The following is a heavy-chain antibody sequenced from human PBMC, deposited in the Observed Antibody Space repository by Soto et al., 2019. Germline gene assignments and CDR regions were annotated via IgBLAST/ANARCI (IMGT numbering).Heavy chain of an antibody. J-gene: IGHJ6*01. CDR1: GGSVSSGIYD. D-gene: IGHD4-17*01. V-gene: IGHV4-61*01. CDR3: ASIGGWDYGAEIGDGMDV. Sequence: SETRSLTCTVSGGSVSSGIYDWSWIRQPPGKGLEWIGHIYYSGSTNYNPSLKSRVTIAVDTSKNPFSMKHIPVTDGENEVYYCASIGGWDYGAEIGDGMDVWGQGPTVTVSS. CDR2: IYYSGST.